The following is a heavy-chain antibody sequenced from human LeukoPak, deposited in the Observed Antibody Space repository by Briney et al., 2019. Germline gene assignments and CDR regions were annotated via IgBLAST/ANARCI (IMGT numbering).Heavy chain of an antibody. J-gene: IGHJ4*02. V-gene: IGHV3-30-3*01. CDR2: ISYDGSNK. CDR1: GFTFSSYA. Sequence: PGGSLRLSCAASGFTFSSYAMHWVRQAPGKGLEWVAVISYDGSNKYYADSVKGRFTISSDNSKNTLYLQMNSLRAEDTAVYYCARAHCSSTSCYGDYWGQGTLVTVSS. CDR3: ARAHCSSTSCYGDY. D-gene: IGHD2-2*01.